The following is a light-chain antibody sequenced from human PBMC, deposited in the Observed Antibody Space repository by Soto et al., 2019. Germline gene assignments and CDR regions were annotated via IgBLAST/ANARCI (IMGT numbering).Light chain of an antibody. Sequence: EIVLTQSPATVSLSPGERATLSCRASQSVPRHLAWYQQKPGQAPRLLLYDISNRDTGIPARFSGSGSGTDFTLTISSLEPEDSAVYYCQQRSHWPRNTFGQGTKLEIK. V-gene: IGKV3-11*01. J-gene: IGKJ2*01. CDR1: QSVPRH. CDR3: QQRSHWPRNT. CDR2: DIS.